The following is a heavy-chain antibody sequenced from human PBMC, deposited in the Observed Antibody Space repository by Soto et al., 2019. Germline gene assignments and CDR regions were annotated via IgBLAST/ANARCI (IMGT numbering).Heavy chain of an antibody. CDR3: ARDRSYYDILTGYRKYYGMDV. V-gene: IGHV1-69*12. J-gene: IGHJ6*02. D-gene: IGHD3-9*01. CDR2: IIPIFGTA. Sequence: QVQLVQSGAEVKKPGSSVKVSCKASGGTFSSYAISWVRQAPGQGLEWMGGIIPIFGTANYAQKFQGRVTITADESTSTADMELSSLRSEDTAVYYCARDRSYYDILTGYRKYYGMDVWGQGTTVTVSS. CDR1: GGTFSSYA.